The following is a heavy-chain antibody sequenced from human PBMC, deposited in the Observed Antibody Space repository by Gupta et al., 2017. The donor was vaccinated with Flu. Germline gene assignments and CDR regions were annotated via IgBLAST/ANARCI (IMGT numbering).Heavy chain of an antibody. CDR3: MNTLPVARSDYYVARDHNWLDP. V-gene: IGHV3-23*01. CDR1: GFNFDFYP. D-gene: IGHD3-10*02. Sequence: EVQLLESGGGLMQPGGSLRLSCVTSGFNFDFYPMTWVRQAPGKGLEGVSGMSGTGKTYYAEAVRGRFTMSRDNSKNTVDVQMSNVRAEDTAVYYGMNTLPVARSDYYVARDHNWLDPWGRGTHVTVSS. CDR2: MSGTGKT. J-gene: IGHJ5*02.